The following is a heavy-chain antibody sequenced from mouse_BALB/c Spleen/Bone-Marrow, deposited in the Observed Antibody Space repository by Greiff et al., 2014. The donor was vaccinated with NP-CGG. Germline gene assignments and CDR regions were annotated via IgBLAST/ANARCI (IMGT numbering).Heavy chain of an antibody. D-gene: IGHD1-2*01. V-gene: IGHV1-9*01. Sequence: QVQLQQSGAELMKPGASVKISCKATGYTFSHYWIEWVKQRPGHGLEWIGEILPGTGSTKYNEKFKGKATITADTSSSTAYMQLSSLTSEDPAVYYCTRSLRRYFDYWGQGTSLTVSS. CDR3: TRSLRRYFDY. CDR1: GYTFSHYW. CDR2: ILPGTGST. J-gene: IGHJ2*02.